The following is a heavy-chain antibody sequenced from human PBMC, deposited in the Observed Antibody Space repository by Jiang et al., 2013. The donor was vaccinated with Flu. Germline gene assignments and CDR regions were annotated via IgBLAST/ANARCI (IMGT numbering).Heavy chain of an antibody. CDR3: AKDLQALGYSSGSFDY. J-gene: IGHJ4*02. D-gene: IGHD6-19*01. Sequence: EVQLVESGGGLVQPGRSLRLSCAASGFTFDDYAMHWVRQAPGKGLEWVSGISWNSGSIGYADSVKGRFTISRDNAKNSLYLQMNSLRAEDTALYYCAKDLQALGYSSGSFDYWGQGTLVTVSS. CDR1: GFTFDDYA. V-gene: IGHV3-9*01. CDR2: ISWNSGSI.